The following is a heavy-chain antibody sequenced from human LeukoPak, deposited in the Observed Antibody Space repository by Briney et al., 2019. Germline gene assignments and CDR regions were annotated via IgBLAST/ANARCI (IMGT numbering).Heavy chain of an antibody. V-gene: IGHV3-23*01. D-gene: IGHD3-10*01. Sequence: GGSLRLSCAASGFTFSSYAMSWVRQAPGRGLEWVSGISGSGGSTYYADSVKGRFTISRDNSKNRMYLQMNSLRAEDTAVYYCAKRPRGNYLDPFDYWGQGTLVTVSS. CDR2: ISGSGGST. J-gene: IGHJ4*02. CDR1: GFTFSSYA. CDR3: AKRPRGNYLDPFDY.